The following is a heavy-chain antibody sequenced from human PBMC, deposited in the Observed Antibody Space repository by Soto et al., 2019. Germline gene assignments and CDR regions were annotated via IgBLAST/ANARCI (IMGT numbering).Heavy chain of an antibody. J-gene: IGHJ4*02. D-gene: IGHD6-19*01. CDR2: IYYSGST. Sequence: PSETLSLTCTVSGGSISSYYWSWIRQPPGKGLEWIGYIYYSGSTNYNPSLKSRVTISVDTSKNQFSLKLSSVTAADTAVYYCASRPLGRYIVKFNYWGQGARVTVSS. V-gene: IGHV4-59*12. CDR1: GGSISSYY. CDR3: ASRPLGRYIVKFNY.